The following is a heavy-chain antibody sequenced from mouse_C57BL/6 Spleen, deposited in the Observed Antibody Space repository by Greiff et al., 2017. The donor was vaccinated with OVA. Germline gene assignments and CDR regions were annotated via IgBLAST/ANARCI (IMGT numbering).Heavy chain of an antibody. Sequence: QVQLKESGAELVRPGTSVKVSCKASGYAFTNYLIEWVKQRPGQGLEWIGVINPGSGGTNYNEKFKGKATLTADKSSSTAYMQLSSLTSEDSAVYFCARTGTVVAPFAYWGQGTLVTVSA. CDR1: GYAFTNYL. CDR2: INPGSGGT. J-gene: IGHJ3*01. CDR3: ARTGTVVAPFAY. D-gene: IGHD1-1*01. V-gene: IGHV1-54*01.